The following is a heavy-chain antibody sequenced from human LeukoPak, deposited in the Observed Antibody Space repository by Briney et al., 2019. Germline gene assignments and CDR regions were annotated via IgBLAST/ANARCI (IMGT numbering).Heavy chain of an antibody. J-gene: IGHJ5*02. CDR2: INPNSGGS. D-gene: IGHD3-10*01. CDR3: AKGGEWRKPSWFDP. Sequence: ASVKVSCKASGYTFTGYYMRWVRQAPGQGLEWMGWINPNSGGSNYAQKFQGRVTMTRDTSISTAYMELSRLRSDDTAEYYCAKGGEWRKPSWFDPWGQGTLVTVSS. V-gene: IGHV1-2*02. CDR1: GYTFTGYY.